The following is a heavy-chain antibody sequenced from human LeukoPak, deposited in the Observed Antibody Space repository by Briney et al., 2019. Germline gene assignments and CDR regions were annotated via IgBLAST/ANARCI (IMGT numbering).Heavy chain of an antibody. J-gene: IGHJ4*02. Sequence: GGSLRLSCAASGFTFSSHWMSWVRQAPGKGLEWVANIKEDGSEKYYGDSVKGRFTISRDNAKKSLYLQMNSLRAEDTAVYYCARVGSGEGMDWGQGTLITVSS. CDR3: ARVGSGEGMD. CDR2: IKEDGSEK. V-gene: IGHV3-7*01. CDR1: GFTFSSHW. D-gene: IGHD6-19*01.